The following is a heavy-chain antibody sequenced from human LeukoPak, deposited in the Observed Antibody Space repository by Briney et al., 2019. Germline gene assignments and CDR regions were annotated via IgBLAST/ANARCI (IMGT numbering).Heavy chain of an antibody. CDR1: GFTFSTYS. CDR2: ISSSGDRT. Sequence: GGSLRLSCAASGFTFSTYSMSWVRQAPGKGLEWVSSISSSGDRTFYADSVKDRFTISRDNSENTLYLQMSRLRAEDTAVYYCAKDRPNYHESNGHYYRPNGDYWGQGTLVTVSS. CDR3: AKDRPNYHESNGHYYRPNGDY. J-gene: IGHJ4*02. V-gene: IGHV3-23*01. D-gene: IGHD3-22*01.